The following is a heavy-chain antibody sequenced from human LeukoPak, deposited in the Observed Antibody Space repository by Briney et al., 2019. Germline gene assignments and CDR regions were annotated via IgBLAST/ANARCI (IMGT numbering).Heavy chain of an antibody. D-gene: IGHD3-22*01. V-gene: IGHV3-11*01. Sequence: GGSLRLSCAASGFTFSDYYMSWIRQAPGKGLEWVSYISSSGSTIYYADSVKGRFTISRDNAKNSLYLQMNSLRAEDTAVYYCARDSAANYYDSSGFDYWGQGTLVTVSS. J-gene: IGHJ4*02. CDR1: GFTFSDYY. CDR2: ISSSGSTI. CDR3: ARDSAANYYDSSGFDY.